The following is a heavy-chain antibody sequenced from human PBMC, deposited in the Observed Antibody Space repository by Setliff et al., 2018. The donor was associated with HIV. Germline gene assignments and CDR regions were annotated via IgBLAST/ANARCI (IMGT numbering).Heavy chain of an antibody. J-gene: IGHJ6*02. D-gene: IGHD3-22*01. Sequence: GASVKVSCKASGYILTSYYMHWLRQVPGQGLEWMGIVDPSGGSTHYAQKFEGRVTMTRDTSTSTFHMELSSLTSEDRAIYYCARDGRAVTSLMVVVSLKNGMDVWGQGTTVTVSS. CDR1: GYILTSYY. CDR2: VDPSGGST. V-gene: IGHV1-46*01. CDR3: ARDGRAVTSLMVVVSLKNGMDV.